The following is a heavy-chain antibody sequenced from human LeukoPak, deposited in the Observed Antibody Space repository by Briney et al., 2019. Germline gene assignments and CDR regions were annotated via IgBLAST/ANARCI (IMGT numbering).Heavy chain of an antibody. V-gene: IGHV4-4*07. CDR2: IYTSGST. Sequence: SETLSLTCTVSGGSISSYYWSWIRQPAGKGLEWIGRIYTSGSTNYNPSPTMSVDTSKNQFSLKLSSVTAADTAVYYCARDVPQLRGYFDYWGQGTLVTVSS. CDR3: ARDVPQLRGYFDY. J-gene: IGHJ4*02. D-gene: IGHD1-1*01. CDR1: GGSISSYY.